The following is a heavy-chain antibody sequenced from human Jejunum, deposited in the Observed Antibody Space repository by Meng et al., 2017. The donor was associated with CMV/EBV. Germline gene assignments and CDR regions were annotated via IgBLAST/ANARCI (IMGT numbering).Heavy chain of an antibody. CDR3: ARDEGGWLTAPDY. V-gene: IGHV1-69*09. Sequence: QGALVPAGAEGQKPGAPVKVSCKASGGTFSSYTISWVRQAPGQGLEWMGRIIPILGIANYAQKFQGRVTITADKSTSTAYMELSSLRSEDTAVYYCARDEGGWLTAPDYWGQGTLVTVSS. D-gene: IGHD5-24*01. J-gene: IGHJ4*02. CDR2: IIPILGIA. CDR1: GGTFSSYT.